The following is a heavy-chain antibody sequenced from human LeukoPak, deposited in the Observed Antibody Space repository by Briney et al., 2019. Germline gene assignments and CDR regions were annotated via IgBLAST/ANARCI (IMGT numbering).Heavy chain of an antibody. CDR2: MNSGGDT. J-gene: IGHJ4*02. Sequence: GGSLRLSCAASGFTFSSYWMSWVRQAPGKGLEWVSAMNSGGDTYYADSVRGRFIISRDKSRNTLYLQMNSLRVDDTAVYYCARGGSMVRGVLWGQGTLVTVSS. D-gene: IGHD3-10*01. CDR1: GFTFSSYW. V-gene: IGHV3-53*01. CDR3: ARGGSMVRGVL.